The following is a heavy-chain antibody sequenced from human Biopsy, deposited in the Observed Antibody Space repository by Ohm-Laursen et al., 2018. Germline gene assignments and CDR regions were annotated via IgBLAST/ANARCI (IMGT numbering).Heavy chain of an antibody. J-gene: IGHJ6*02. D-gene: IGHD1-26*01. CDR1: GFTFDDYG. CDR3: ARDRGGARYGMDV. V-gene: IGHV3-9*01. Sequence: SLRLSCAASGFTFDDYGMHWVRQPPGKGLEWASGIRRNSAIIDYADSVRGRFTISRDNARSFLFLQMNNLKSEDTAFYYCARDRGGARYGMDVWGRGTTVTVSS. CDR2: IRRNSAII.